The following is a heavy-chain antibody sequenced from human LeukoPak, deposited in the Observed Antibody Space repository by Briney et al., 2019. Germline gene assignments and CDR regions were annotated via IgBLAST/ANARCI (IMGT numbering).Heavy chain of an antibody. CDR1: GGSISSSSYY. D-gene: IGHD3-3*01. CDR3: ARGTIFGVVITSSWFDP. CDR2: IYYSGST. Sequence: SSETLSLTCTVSGGSISSSSYYWGWIRQPPGKGLEWIGSIYYSGSTYYNPALESRVTISVDTSKNQFSLKLSSVTAADTAVYYCARGTIFGVVITSSWFDPRGQATQVTLSS. J-gene: IGHJ5*02. V-gene: IGHV4-39*07.